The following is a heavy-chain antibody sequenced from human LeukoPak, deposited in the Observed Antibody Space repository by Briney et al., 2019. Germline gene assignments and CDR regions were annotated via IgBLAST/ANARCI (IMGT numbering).Heavy chain of an antibody. CDR2: ISAYNGNT. Sequence: ASVKVSCKASGYTSTTYGISWVRQAPGQGLEWMGWISAYNGNTNYAQKLQGRVTMTTDTSTSTAYMELRSLRSDDTAVYYCARSYDSSGLLWGANYYYYYYMDVWGKGTTVTISS. D-gene: IGHD3-22*01. CDR3: ARSYDSSGLLWGANYYYYYYMDV. CDR1: GYTSTTYG. J-gene: IGHJ6*03. V-gene: IGHV1-18*01.